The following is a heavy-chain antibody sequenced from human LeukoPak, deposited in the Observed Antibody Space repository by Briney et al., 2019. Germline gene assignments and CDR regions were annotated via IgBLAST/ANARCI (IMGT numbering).Heavy chain of an antibody. D-gene: IGHD3-22*01. CDR1: GFTFSNYA. V-gene: IGHV3-30*18. J-gene: IGHJ2*01. CDR3: AKNRDRGVPTYYYDSSGSSHFDL. Sequence: SGGSLRLSCAASGFTFSNYAMSWVRQAPGKGLEWVAVISYDGSNKYYADSVKGRFTISRDNSKNTLYLQMNSLRAEDTAVYHCAKNRDRGVPTYYYDSSGSSHFDLWGRGTLVTVSS. CDR2: ISYDGSNK.